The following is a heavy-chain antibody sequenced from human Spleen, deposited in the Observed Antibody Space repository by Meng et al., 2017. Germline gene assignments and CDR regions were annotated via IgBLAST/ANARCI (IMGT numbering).Heavy chain of an antibody. V-gene: IGHV3-30-3*01. CDR1: EFTFNTYA. CDR2: ISYDGGIN. J-gene: IGHJ4*02. CDR3: VKDFGGDSDY. D-gene: IGHD3-10*01. Sequence: QVQLVESGGGVVQPGRSLRLSCAASEFTFNTYAMHWVRQVPGKGLEWVAVISYDGGINYYSDSVKGRFTLSRDNSKNTLYLQMNSLRAEDTAVYYCVKDFGGDSDYWGQGILVTVSS.